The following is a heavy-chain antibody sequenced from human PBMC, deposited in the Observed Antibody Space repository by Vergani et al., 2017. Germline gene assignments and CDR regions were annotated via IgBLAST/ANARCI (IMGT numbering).Heavy chain of an antibody. D-gene: IGHD6-19*01. J-gene: IGHJ4*02. V-gene: IGHV3-48*01. CDR1: GFTFSSYS. CDR3: ARDPRGAVAGYFDY. Sequence: EVQLVESGGGLVKPGGSLRLSCAASGFTFSSYSMNWVRQAPGKGLEWVSYISSSSSTIYYADSVKGRFTISRDNAKNSLYLQMNSLRAEDTAVYYCARDPRGAVAGYFDYWGQGTLVTVSS. CDR2: ISSSSSTI.